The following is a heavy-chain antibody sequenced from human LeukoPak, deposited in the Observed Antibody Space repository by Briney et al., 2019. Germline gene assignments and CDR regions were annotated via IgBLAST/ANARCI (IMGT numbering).Heavy chain of an antibody. Sequence: MSSETLSLTCTVSGGSISSSSYYWAWLRQPPGKGLEWIGSIYYSGTTFYNPSLKSRVTISVDTSKNQFFLKLSSVTAADTAVYYCARRDIVATISTWGQGTLVTVSS. V-gene: IGHV4-39*01. CDR2: IYYSGTT. J-gene: IGHJ4*02. D-gene: IGHD5-12*01. CDR3: ARRDIVATIST. CDR1: GGSISSSSYY.